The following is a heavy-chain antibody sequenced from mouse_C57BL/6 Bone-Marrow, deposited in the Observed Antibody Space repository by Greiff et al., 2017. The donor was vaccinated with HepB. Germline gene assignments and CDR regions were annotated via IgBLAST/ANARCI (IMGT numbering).Heavy chain of an antibody. CDR1: GFTFSDYY. CDR2: INYDGSST. CDR3: ARDLAYFDY. J-gene: IGHJ2*01. D-gene: IGHD2-10*02. Sequence: EVQLVESEGGLVQPGSSMKLSCTASGFTFSDYYMAWVRQVPEKGLEWVANINYDGSSTYYLDSLKSRFIISRDNAKNILYLQMSSLKSEDTATYYCARDLAYFDYWGQGTTLTVSS. V-gene: IGHV5-16*01.